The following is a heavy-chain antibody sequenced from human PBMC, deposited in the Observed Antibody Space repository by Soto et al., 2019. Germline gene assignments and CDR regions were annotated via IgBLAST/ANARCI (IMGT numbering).Heavy chain of an antibody. CDR2: INHSGST. CDR3: ARRHDYGDYVRGYYFDY. CDR1: GGSFSGYY. V-gene: IGHV4-34*01. J-gene: IGHJ4*02. D-gene: IGHD4-17*01. Sequence: PSETLSLPCAVYGGSFSGYYWSWVRQPPGKGLEWIGEINHSGSTNYNPSLKSRVTISVDTSKNQFSLKLSSVTAADTAVYYCARRHDYGDYVRGYYFDYWGQGTLVTVSS.